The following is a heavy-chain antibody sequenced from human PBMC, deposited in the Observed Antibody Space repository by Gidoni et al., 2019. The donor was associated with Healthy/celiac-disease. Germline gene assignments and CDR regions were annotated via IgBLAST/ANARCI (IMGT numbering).Heavy chain of an antibody. CDR1: GFTFSSYA. Sequence: EVQLLESGGGLVQPGGSLRLSCAASGFTFSSYAMSWVRQAPGKGLEWVSAISGSGGSTYYADSVKGRFTISRDNSKNTLYLQMNSLRAEDTAVYYCAKGSYDFWSGSNWFDPWGQGTLVTVSS. J-gene: IGHJ5*02. V-gene: IGHV3-23*01. CDR2: ISGSGGST. D-gene: IGHD3-3*01. CDR3: AKGSYDFWSGSNWFDP.